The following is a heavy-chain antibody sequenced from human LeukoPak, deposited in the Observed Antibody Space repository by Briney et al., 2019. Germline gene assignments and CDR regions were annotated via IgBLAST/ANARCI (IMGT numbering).Heavy chain of an antibody. CDR2: INHSGST. CDR1: GGSFSGYY. V-gene: IGHV4-34*01. CDR3: ARPTIAAAGRLAFDI. J-gene: IGHJ3*02. Sequence: SETLSLTCAVYGGSFSGYYWSWIRQPPGKGLRWIGEINHSGSTNYNPSLESRVTISVDTSKNQFSLNLNSVTAADTAMYYCARPTIAAAGRLAFDIWGRGTMVTVSS. D-gene: IGHD6-13*01.